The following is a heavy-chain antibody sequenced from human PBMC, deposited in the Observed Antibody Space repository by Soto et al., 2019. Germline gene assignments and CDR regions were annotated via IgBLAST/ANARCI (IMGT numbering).Heavy chain of an antibody. CDR2: ISSSSSYI. CDR1: GFTFSSYS. CDR3: ARMFYGDYNRRWFDP. D-gene: IGHD4-17*01. V-gene: IGHV3-21*01. J-gene: IGHJ5*02. Sequence: EVQLVESGGGLVKPGGSLRLSCAASGFTFSSYSMNWVRQAPGKGLEWVSSISSSSSYIYYADSVKGRFTISRDNAKNSLYLQMNSLRAEDTAVYYCARMFYGDYNRRWFDPWGQGTLVTVSS.